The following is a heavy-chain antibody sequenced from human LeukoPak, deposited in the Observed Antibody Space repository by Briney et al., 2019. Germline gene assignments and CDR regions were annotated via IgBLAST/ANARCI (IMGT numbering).Heavy chain of an antibody. Sequence: KPSETLSLTCAVYGGSFSGYYWSWIRQPPGKGLEWIGEINHSGSTNYNPSLKSRVTISVDTSKNQFSLKLSSVTAADTAVYYCARHNSRNSSSLGVDYWGQGTLVTVSS. CDR2: INHSGST. D-gene: IGHD6-6*01. V-gene: IGHV4-34*01. J-gene: IGHJ4*02. CDR1: GGSFSGYY. CDR3: ARHNSRNSSSLGVDY.